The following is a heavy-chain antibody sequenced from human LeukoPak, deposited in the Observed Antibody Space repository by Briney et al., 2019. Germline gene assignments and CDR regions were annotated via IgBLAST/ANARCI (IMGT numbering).Heavy chain of an antibody. D-gene: IGHD3-10*01. Sequence: KPSETLSLTCTVSGGSISSYYWSWIRQPPGKGLEWIGYIYYSGSTNYNPSLKSRVTISVDTFKNQFSLKLSSVTAADTAVYYCATSLMVRGVISPLFDYWGQGTLVTVSS. CDR2: IYYSGST. J-gene: IGHJ4*02. CDR1: GGSISSYY. V-gene: IGHV4-59*01. CDR3: ATSLMVRGVISPLFDY.